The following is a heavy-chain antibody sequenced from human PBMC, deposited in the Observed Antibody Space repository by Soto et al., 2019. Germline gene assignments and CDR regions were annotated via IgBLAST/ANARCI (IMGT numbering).Heavy chain of an antibody. V-gene: IGHV4-59*01. CDR1: GGSISSYY. D-gene: IGHD3-10*01. CDR2: IYYSGST. Sequence: SETLSLTCTVSGGSISSYYWSWIRQPPGKGLEWIGYIYYSGSTNYNPSLKSRVTISVDTSKNQFSLKLSSVTAADTAVYYCARVKYYYGSGSYYIDYWGQGTLVTVSS. J-gene: IGHJ4*02. CDR3: ARVKYYYGSGSYYIDY.